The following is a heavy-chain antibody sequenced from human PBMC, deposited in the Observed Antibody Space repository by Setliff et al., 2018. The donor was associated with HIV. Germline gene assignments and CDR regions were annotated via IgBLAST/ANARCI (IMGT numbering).Heavy chain of an antibody. D-gene: IGHD3-3*01. CDR3: ARAEGETMLRAYYDFWSAYSVY. V-gene: IGHV3-23*01. CDR2: ISGHGGGT. J-gene: IGHJ4*02. CDR1: GFDFSMYA. Sequence: GGSLRLSCAASGFDFSMYALTWVRQAPGKGLEWVSAISGHGGGTYYADSVKGRFTISRDNSKNTLYLQMNSLRPEDTAVYFCARAEGETMLRAYYDFWSAYSVYWGQGTLVTVSS.